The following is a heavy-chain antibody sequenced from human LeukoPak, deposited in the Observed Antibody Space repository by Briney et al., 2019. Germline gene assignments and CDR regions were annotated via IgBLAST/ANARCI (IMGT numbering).Heavy chain of an antibody. Sequence: PSETLSLTCTVSGGSISSYYWSWIRQPPGKGLEWIGEINHSGSTNYNPSLKSRVTISVDTSKNRFSLKLSSVTAADTAVYYCARSLAAAGIPIDYWGQGTLVTVSS. V-gene: IGHV4-34*01. J-gene: IGHJ4*02. CDR2: INHSGST. CDR3: ARSLAAAGIPIDY. CDR1: GGSISSYY. D-gene: IGHD6-13*01.